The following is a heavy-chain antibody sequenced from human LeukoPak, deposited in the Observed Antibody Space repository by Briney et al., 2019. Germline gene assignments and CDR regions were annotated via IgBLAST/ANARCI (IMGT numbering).Heavy chain of an antibody. V-gene: IGHV4-34*01. J-gene: IGHJ5*02. CDR2: INHSGST. D-gene: IGHD3-10*01. Sequence: ASETLSLTCAVYGGSFSGYYWSWIRQPPGKGLEWIGEINHSGSTNYNPSLKSRVTISVDTSKNQFSLKLSSVTAADTAIYYCARGGYYGSGNDFRFDPWGQGTLVTVSS. CDR3: ARGGYYGSGNDFRFDP. CDR1: GGSFSGYY.